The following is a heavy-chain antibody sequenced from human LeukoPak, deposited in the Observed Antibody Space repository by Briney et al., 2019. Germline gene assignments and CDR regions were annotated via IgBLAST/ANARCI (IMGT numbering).Heavy chain of an antibody. CDR2: IYYSGST. Sequence: SETLSLTCTVSGGSISSSSYYWGWIRQPPGKGLEWIGSIYYSGSTYYNPSLKSRVTISVDTSKNQFSLKLSSVTAADTAVYYCAREGSGGSCYDCMDVWGQGTTVTVSS. CDR1: GGSISSSSYY. CDR3: AREGSGGSCYDCMDV. D-gene: IGHD2-15*01. V-gene: IGHV4-39*07. J-gene: IGHJ6*02.